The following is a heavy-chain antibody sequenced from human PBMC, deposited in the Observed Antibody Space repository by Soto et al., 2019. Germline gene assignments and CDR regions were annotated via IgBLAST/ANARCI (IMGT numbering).Heavy chain of an antibody. V-gene: IGHV3-30-3*01. J-gene: IGHJ4*02. Sequence: GGSLRLSCAASGFTFNTYAMHWVRQAPGKGLEWVAVISYDGTNKYYADSLKGRFTISRDNSKNTLYLQMNSLRAEDTAVYYCARGVGGYSYEDYFDYWGQGTLVTVSS. CDR2: ISYDGTNK. CDR3: ARGVGGYSYEDYFDY. D-gene: IGHD5-18*01. CDR1: GFTFNTYA.